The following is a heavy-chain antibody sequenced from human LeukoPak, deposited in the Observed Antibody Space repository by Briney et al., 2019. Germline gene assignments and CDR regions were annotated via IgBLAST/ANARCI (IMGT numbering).Heavy chain of an antibody. J-gene: IGHJ4*02. D-gene: IGHD5-12*01. V-gene: IGHV3-21*01. CDR2: ISSSSSYI. Sequence: GGSLRLSCAASGFTFSSYSMNWVRQAPGKGLEWVSSISSSSSYIYYADSVKGRFTISRDNAKNSLYLQMNSLRAEDTAVYYCARDRGGDIVATHDYWGQGTLVTVSS. CDR3: ARDRGGDIVATHDY. CDR1: GFTFSSYS.